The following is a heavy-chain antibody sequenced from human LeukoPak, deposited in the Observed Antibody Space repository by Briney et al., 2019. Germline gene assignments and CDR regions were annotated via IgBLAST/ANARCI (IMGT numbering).Heavy chain of an antibody. V-gene: IGHV3-23*01. CDR2: ISGSGGST. D-gene: IGHD6-13*01. J-gene: IGHJ6*03. Sequence: GSLRLSCAASGFTFSSYAMSWVRQAPGKGLEWVSAISGSGGSTYYADSVKGRFTISRDNSKNTLYLQMNSLRAEDTAVYYCAKDRVEQQLAYYYYYMDVWGKGTTVTVSS. CDR3: AKDRVEQQLAYYYYYMDV. CDR1: GFTFSSYA.